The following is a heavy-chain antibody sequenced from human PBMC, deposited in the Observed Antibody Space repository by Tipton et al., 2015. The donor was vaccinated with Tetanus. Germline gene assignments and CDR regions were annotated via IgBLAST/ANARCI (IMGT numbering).Heavy chain of an antibody. CDR1: GFAVAVNY. D-gene: IGHD2-21*02. CDR3: ARAPRYCGGDCYHFDY. Sequence: SLRLSCAASGFAVAVNYMTWVRQAPGKGLEWVSVLYSGDGPNYADSVKGRFTISRDNSKNTLYLQMNSLRVEDTAIYYCARAPRYCGGDCYHFDYWGQGTLVTVSS. CDR2: LYSGDGP. J-gene: IGHJ4*02. V-gene: IGHV3-53*01.